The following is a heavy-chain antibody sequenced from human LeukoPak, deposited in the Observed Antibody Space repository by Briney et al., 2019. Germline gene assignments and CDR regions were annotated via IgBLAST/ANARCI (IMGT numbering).Heavy chain of an antibody. Sequence: GGSLRLSCAASGFTFSSYSMNWVRQAPGKGLEWVSSISSSSSYIYYADSVKGRFTISRDNAKNSLYLQMNSLRAEDTAVYYCARDESYTIFGVVRKYYFDYWGQGTLVTVSS. D-gene: IGHD3-3*01. J-gene: IGHJ4*02. CDR1: GFTFSSYS. CDR3: ARDESYTIFGVVRKYYFDY. V-gene: IGHV3-21*01. CDR2: ISSSSSYI.